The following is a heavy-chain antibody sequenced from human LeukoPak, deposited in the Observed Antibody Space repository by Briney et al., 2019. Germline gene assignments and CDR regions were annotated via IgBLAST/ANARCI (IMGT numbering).Heavy chain of an antibody. CDR1: GYSFTSYW. CDR2: IDPSDSYT. V-gene: IGHV5-10-1*01. D-gene: IGHD3-22*01. J-gene: IGHJ3*02. Sequence: GESLKISCKGSGYSFTSYWISWVRQMPGKGLEWIRTIDPSDSYTNYSPSFQGHVTISADKSISTAYLQWSSLKASDTAMYYCASSGSSGYYLDAFDIWGQGTMVTVSS. CDR3: ASSGSSGYYLDAFDI.